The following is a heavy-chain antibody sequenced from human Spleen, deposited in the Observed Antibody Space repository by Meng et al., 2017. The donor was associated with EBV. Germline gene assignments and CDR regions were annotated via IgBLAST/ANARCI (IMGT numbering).Heavy chain of an antibody. J-gene: IGHJ5*02. CDR1: GGSISSSNW. Sequence: QVQLQESGPGLVKPSGTLSLTCAVSGGSISSSNWWNGVRQAPGKGLEWIGEIYHSGSTSYNPFLESRVTISIDKSKNQVSLKLTSVTAADTAVYYCAQRERWGLDPWGQGTLVTVSS. CDR3: AQRERWGLDP. V-gene: IGHV4-4*02. CDR2: IYHSGST. D-gene: IGHD3-16*01.